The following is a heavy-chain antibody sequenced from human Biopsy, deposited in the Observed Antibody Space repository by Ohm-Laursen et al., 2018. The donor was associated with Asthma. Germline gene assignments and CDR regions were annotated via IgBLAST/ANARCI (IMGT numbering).Heavy chain of an antibody. Sequence: LSLTCAASGFVFSQCGMHGVRQGPGKGLEWVALVSSDGHNKYYEDSVKGRFTISRDNSRNRLYLQINRLTVEDSAVYFCARQSGQDYGDSSGFDIWGQGTKVAVSS. CDR3: ARQSGQDYGDSSGFDI. CDR1: GFVFSQCG. V-gene: IGHV3-30*03. J-gene: IGHJ3*02. CDR2: VSSDGHNK. D-gene: IGHD3-22*01.